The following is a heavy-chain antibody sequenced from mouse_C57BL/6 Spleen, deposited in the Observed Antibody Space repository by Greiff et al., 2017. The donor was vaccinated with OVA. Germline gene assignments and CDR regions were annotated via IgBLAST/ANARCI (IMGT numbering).Heavy chain of an antibody. J-gene: IGHJ4*01. CDR2: IWSGGST. Sequence: VQLVESGPGLVQPSQRLSITCTVSGFSLTRYGVHWVRQSPGKGLEWLGVIWSGGSTDYNAAFISRLSLSKDNAKSQVFFKMNSLQADDTAIYYCAYDYDGDYYAMDDWGQGTSVTVSS. V-gene: IGHV2-2*01. D-gene: IGHD2-4*01. CDR1: GFSLTRYG. CDR3: AYDYDGDYYAMDD.